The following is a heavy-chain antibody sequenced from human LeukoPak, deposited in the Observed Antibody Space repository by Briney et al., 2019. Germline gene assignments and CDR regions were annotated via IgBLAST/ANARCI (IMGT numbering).Heavy chain of an antibody. Sequence: ASVKVSCKASGYILTSDDINWVRQATGQGLEWMGRVNPNSGNTAYSRRFQGRVTMTSDTSISTTYMELSSLRSEDTAVYYCARSPPVGFNIYPPDYWGQGTLVTVSS. J-gene: IGHJ4*02. CDR1: GYILTSDD. V-gene: IGHV1-8*01. CDR2: VNPNSGNT. CDR3: ARSPPVGFNIYPPDY. D-gene: IGHD2/OR15-2a*01.